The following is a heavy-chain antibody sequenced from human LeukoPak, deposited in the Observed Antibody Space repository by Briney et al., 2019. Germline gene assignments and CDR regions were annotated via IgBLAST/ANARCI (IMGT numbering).Heavy chain of an antibody. Sequence: PSETLSLTCTVSGGSISSSSYYWGWIRQPPGKGLEWIGSIYYSGSTYYNPSLKSRVTISVDTSKNQFSLKLSSVTAADTAVYYCARFRIAAAWFDPWGQGTLVTVSS. D-gene: IGHD6-13*01. CDR3: ARFRIAAAWFDP. J-gene: IGHJ5*02. V-gene: IGHV4-39*07. CDR2: IYYSGST. CDR1: GGSISSSSYY.